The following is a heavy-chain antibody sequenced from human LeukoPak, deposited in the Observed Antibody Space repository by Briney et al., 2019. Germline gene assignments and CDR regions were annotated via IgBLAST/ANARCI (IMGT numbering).Heavy chain of an antibody. D-gene: IGHD3-10*01. Sequence: SETLSLTCSVSGYSISCGPYWGWIRQPPGQGLEWIASIYLGGTTYCTPSLKSRVTISVDTSKNQLSLRLSSVTAADTAVYYCARLTYYYGSGSSFVDYWGQGTLVAVSS. CDR1: GYSISCGPY. V-gene: IGHV4-38-2*01. CDR3: ARLTYYYGSGSSFVDY. J-gene: IGHJ4*02. CDR2: IYLGGTT.